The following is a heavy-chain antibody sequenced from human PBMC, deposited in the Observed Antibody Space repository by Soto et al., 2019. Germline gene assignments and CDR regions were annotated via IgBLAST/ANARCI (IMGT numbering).Heavy chain of an antibody. CDR1: GGTFSSYA. V-gene: IGHV1-69*13. D-gene: IGHD1-1*01. CDR2: IIPIFGTA. CDR3: VTERDYYGMDV. J-gene: IGHJ6*02. Sequence: ASVKVSCKASGGTFSSYAISWVRQAPGQGLEWMGGIIPIFGTANYAQKFQGRVTITADESTSTAYMELSSLRSEDTAVYYCVTERDYYGMDVWGQGTTVTVSS.